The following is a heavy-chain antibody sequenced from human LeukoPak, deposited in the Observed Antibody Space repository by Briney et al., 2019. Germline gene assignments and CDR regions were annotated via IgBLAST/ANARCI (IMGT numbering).Heavy chain of an antibody. CDR2: ISSSSSYI. Sequence: GGSLRLSCAASGFTFSSYSMNWARQAPGKGLEWVSSISSSSSYIYYADSVKGRFTISRDNAKNSLYLQMNSLRAEDTAVYYCARDAYYGSGSRRPIDYWGQGTLVTVSS. CDR1: GFTFSSYS. D-gene: IGHD3-10*01. V-gene: IGHV3-21*01. J-gene: IGHJ4*02. CDR3: ARDAYYGSGSRRPIDY.